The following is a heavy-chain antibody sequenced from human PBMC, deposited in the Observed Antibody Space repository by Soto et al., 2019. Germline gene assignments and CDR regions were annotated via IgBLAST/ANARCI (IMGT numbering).Heavy chain of an antibody. D-gene: IGHD3-16*02. Sequence: SLTVYCKTSGYTFTSYDISWGRQATGQGLEWMGWMNPNSGNTGYAQKFQGRVTMTRNTSISTAYMELSSLRSEDTAVYYCARGHAGSYRFFDYWGQGTLVTVS. CDR3: ARGHAGSYRFFDY. CDR2: MNPNSGNT. CDR1: GYTFTSYD. J-gene: IGHJ4*02. V-gene: IGHV1-8*01.